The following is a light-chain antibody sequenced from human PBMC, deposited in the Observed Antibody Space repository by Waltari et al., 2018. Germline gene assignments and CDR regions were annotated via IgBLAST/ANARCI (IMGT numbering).Light chain of an antibody. CDR3: QEYYTTPPGT. Sequence: DIVMTQSPESLTVSLGERATINCKSSQNILYSDHNRNYLAWYQQKPGQPPKVLIYWASSREAVVSDRFSGSGSETDFTLSIYSLQAEDVAVYYGQEYYTTPPGTFGQGTKVAI. CDR1: QNILYSDHNRNY. J-gene: IGKJ1*01. V-gene: IGKV4-1*01. CDR2: WAS.